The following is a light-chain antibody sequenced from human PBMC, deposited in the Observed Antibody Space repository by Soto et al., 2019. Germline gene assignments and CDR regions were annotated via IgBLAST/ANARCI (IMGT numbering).Light chain of an antibody. CDR2: GAS. CDR3: QQYAGSPPFT. Sequence: EIVLTQSPGTLSLSPGERATLSCRASQTLSSAYLAWYQQKPGQAPRLLIYGASRRATGISDRFSGSGSGRAFSLTISRLEPEDFAVYYCQQYAGSPPFTFGPGTKVDIK. CDR1: QTLSSAY. J-gene: IGKJ3*01. V-gene: IGKV3-20*01.